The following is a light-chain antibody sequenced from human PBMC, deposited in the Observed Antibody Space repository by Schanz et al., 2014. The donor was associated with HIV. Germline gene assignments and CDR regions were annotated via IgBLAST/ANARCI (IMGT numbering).Light chain of an antibody. V-gene: IGKV1-39*01. CDR1: QSISSY. Sequence: DIQMTQSPSSLSASVGDRVTITCRASQSISSYLNWYQQKPGKAPKLLIYAASSLQSGVPARFSGRGSGTEFTLTISSLQPEDFGTYYCQQSYNTPRTFGQGTKVEIK. CDR3: QQSYNTPRT. CDR2: AAS. J-gene: IGKJ1*01.